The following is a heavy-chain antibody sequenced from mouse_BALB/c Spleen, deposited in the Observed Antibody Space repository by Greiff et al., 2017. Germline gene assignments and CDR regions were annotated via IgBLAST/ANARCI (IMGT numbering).Heavy chain of an antibody. D-gene: IGHD1-1*01. J-gene: IGHJ3*01. V-gene: IGHV5-6-4*01. CDR3: TRDYSAWFAY. CDR1: GFTFSSYT. CDR2: ISSGGSYT. Sequence: LVESGGGLVKPGGSLKLSCAASGFTFSSYTMSWVRQTPEKRLEWVATISSGGSYTYYPDSVKGRFTISRDNAKNTLYLQMSSLKSEDTAMYYCTRDYSAWFAYWGQGTLVTVSA.